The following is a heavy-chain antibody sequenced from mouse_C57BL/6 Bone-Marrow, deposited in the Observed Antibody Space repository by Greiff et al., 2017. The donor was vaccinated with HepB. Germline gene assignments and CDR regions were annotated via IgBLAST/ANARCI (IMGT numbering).Heavy chain of an antibody. J-gene: IGHJ3*01. CDR1: GFNIKDDY. CDR3: TTYYDCDGFAY. D-gene: IGHD2-4*01. V-gene: IGHV14-4*01. CDR2: IDPENGDT. Sequence: VQLQQSGAELVRPGASVKLSCTASGFNIKDDYMHWVKQRPEQGLEWIGWIDPENGDTEYASKFQGKATITADTSSNTAYLQLSSLTSEDTAVYYCTTYYDCDGFAYWGQGTLVTVSA.